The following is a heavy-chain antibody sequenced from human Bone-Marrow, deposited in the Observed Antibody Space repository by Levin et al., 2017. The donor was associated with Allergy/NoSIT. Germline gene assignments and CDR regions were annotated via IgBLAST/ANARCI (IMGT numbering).Heavy chain of an antibody. CDR2: INPSSGDT. J-gene: IGHJ6*02. CDR3: AIQTLAPKKFESHYYHHYGMDV. Sequence: ASVKVSCKASGYTFTDHWLHWVRQAPGQGLEWVGWINPSSGDTDFAERFQGRVTMTSDTSITTAYMDLIRLRPDDTAVYYCAIQTLAPKKFESHYYHHYGMDVWGQGTTVTVSS. V-gene: IGHV1-2*02. CDR1: GYTFTDHW. D-gene: IGHD3-10*01.